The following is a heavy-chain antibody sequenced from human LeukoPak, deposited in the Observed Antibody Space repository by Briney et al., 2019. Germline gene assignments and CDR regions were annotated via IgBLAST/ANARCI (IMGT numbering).Heavy chain of an antibody. CDR3: AKEFRAGNCYGDY. CDR1: GSTFGNYY. V-gene: IGHV3-7*03. D-gene: IGHD6-13*01. J-gene: IGHJ4*02. CDR2: IKHDGNWK. Sequence: GGSLRLSCAASGSTFGNYYMSWVRQAPGKGLEWVANIKHDGNWKFYADSVKGRFTVSRDNAESLVYLHMSSLRAEDTAVYYCAKEFRAGNCYGDYWGQGTLVSVS.